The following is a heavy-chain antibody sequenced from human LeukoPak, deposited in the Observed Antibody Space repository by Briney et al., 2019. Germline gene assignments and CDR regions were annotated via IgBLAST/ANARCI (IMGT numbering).Heavy chain of an antibody. J-gene: IGHJ4*02. D-gene: IGHD6-13*01. CDR3: AKDMDRIAASGLFDY. V-gene: IGHV3-43*01. Sequence: GGSLRLSCAASGFSFDDYSMHWVRQVPGKSLEWVSLISWDGGTTYYADSVKGRFTISRDNSKNSLYPRMNSLRTEDTALYYCAKDMDRIAASGLFDYWGQGTLVTVSS. CDR2: ISWDGGTT. CDR1: GFSFDDYS.